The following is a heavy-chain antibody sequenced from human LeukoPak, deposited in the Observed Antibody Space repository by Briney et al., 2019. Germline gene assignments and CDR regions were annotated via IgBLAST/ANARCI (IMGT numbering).Heavy chain of an antibody. CDR1: GFTISSYW. Sequence: GGSLRLSCAASGFTISSYWMSWVRQVPGKGLESVAHIKQDGSETYYVDTVRGRFIISGDNAKNSLYLQMNSLRVEDTAVYHCARGPTDFDASDIWGHGTLVTVSS. J-gene: IGHJ3*02. CDR2: IKQDGSET. CDR3: ARGPTDFDASDI. V-gene: IGHV3-7*01.